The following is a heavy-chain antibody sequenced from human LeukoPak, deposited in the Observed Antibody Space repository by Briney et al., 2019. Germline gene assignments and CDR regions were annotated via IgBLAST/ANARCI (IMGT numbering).Heavy chain of an antibody. CDR1: GFTFSNAW. CDR3: TTGRNGTYYFDY. J-gene: IGHJ4*02. Sequence: PGGSLGLSCAASGFTFSNAWMNWVRQAPGKGLEWVGRIKSKTDGGTTDYAAPVKGRFTISRDDSKNTLYLQMNSLKTEDTAVYYCTTGRNGTYYFDYWGQGTLVTVSS. D-gene: IGHD2/OR15-2a*01. V-gene: IGHV3-15*07. CDR2: IKSKTDGGTT.